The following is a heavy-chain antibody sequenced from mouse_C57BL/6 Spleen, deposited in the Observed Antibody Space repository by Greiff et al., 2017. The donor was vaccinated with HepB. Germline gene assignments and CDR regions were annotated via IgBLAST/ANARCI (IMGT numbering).Heavy chain of an antibody. Sequence: VQLVESGPELVKPGASVKISCKASGYAFSSSWMNWVKQRPGKGLEWIGRIYPGDGDTNYNGKFKGKATLTADKSSSTAYMQLSSLTSEDSAVYFCARERIRDYGSSYDFDYWGQGTTLTVSS. J-gene: IGHJ2*01. D-gene: IGHD1-1*01. V-gene: IGHV1-82*01. CDR2: IYPGDGDT. CDR3: ARERIRDYGSSYDFDY. CDR1: GYAFSSSW.